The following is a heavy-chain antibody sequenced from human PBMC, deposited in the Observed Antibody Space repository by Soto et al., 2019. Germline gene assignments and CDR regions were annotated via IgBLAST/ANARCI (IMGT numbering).Heavy chain of an antibody. D-gene: IGHD3-10*01. J-gene: IGHJ4*02. Sequence: GSLILCWAASGFTGRSYAMSWVRQAPGKGLEWVSAISGSGGSTYYADSVTGRFTISRDNSKNTIYLQMNRLRDDDTAVYYGANHITRRAYFDDWGQGTLVTVSS. CDR1: GFTGRSYA. CDR2: ISGSGGST. V-gene: IGHV3-23*01. CDR3: ANHITRRAYFDD.